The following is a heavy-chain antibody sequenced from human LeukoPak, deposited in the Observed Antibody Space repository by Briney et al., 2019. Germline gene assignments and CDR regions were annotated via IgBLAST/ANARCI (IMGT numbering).Heavy chain of an antibody. Sequence: SETLSLTCTVSGGSVSSGSYYWIWIRQPPGKGLEWIGYIYYSGSTNYNPSLKSRVTISVDTSKNQFSLKLSSVTAADTAVYYCAGSRFGFDYWGQGTLVTVSS. V-gene: IGHV4-61*01. CDR3: AGSRFGFDY. D-gene: IGHD2-15*01. CDR1: GGSVSSGSYY. CDR2: IYYSGST. J-gene: IGHJ4*02.